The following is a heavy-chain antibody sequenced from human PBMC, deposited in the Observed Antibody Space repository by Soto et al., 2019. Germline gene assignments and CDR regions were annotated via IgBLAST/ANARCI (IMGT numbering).Heavy chain of an antibody. D-gene: IGHD2-21*01. V-gene: IGHV4-30-4*08. CDR1: GASITSDDYY. Sequence: SETLSLTCTVSGASITSDDYYWSWIRQPPGKGLEWIGYIFDRGSTYYNPSLKSRVSISLDTPQNQFSLKLSSVTAADTAVYYCVRTGFPNWFDPWGQGTLVTVSS. CDR3: VRTGFPNWFDP. J-gene: IGHJ5*02. CDR2: IFDRGST.